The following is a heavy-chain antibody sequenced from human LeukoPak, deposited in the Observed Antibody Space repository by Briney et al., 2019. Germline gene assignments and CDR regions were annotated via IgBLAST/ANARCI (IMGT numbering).Heavy chain of an antibody. Sequence: ASVKVSCKASGYTFTSYDINWVRQATGQGLEWMGWMNPNSGNTGYAQKFQGRVTMTRNTSISTAYMELSSLRSEDTAVYYCARGRGRLVLAHKPFDYWGQGTLVTVSS. CDR2: MNPNSGNT. CDR3: ARGRGRLVLAHKPFDY. D-gene: IGHD1-14*01. V-gene: IGHV1-8*01. J-gene: IGHJ4*02. CDR1: GYTFTSYD.